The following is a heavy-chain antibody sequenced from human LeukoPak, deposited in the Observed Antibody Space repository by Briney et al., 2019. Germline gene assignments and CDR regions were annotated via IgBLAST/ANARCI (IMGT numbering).Heavy chain of an antibody. CDR2: IYYSGST. CDR1: GGSISSYY. J-gene: IGHJ4*02. Sequence: SETLSLTCTVSGGSISSYYWSWIRQPPGKGLEWIGYIYYSGSTYYNPSLKSRVTISVDTSKNQFSLKLSSVTAADTAVYYCARLLAYCGGDCYTPMGYFDYWGQGTLVTVSS. CDR3: ARLLAYCGGDCYTPMGYFDY. V-gene: IGHV4-59*12. D-gene: IGHD2-21*02.